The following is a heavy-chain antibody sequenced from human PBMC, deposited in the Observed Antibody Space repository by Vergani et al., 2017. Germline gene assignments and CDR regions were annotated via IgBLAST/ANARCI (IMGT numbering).Heavy chain of an antibody. CDR1: GYTFTSYG. Sequence: QVQLVQSGAEVKKPGASVKVSCKASGYTFTSYGISWVRQAPGQGLEWMGWISAYNGNTNYAQKLQGRVTMTTDTSTSKAYMELRSLRSDDTAVYYCARDPYYDFWSSYNNWFDPWGQGTLVTVSS. J-gene: IGHJ5*02. V-gene: IGHV1-18*01. CDR2: ISAYNGNT. D-gene: IGHD3-3*01. CDR3: ARDPYYDFWSSYNNWFDP.